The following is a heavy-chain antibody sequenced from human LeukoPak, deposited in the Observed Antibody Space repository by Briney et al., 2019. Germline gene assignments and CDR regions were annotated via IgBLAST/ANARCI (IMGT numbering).Heavy chain of an antibody. CDR2: IYYSGST. CDR1: GGSISSSSYY. J-gene: IGHJ3*02. Sequence: SETLSLTCIVSGGSISSSSYYWGWIRQPPGKGLESIGSIYYSGSTYYNPSLKSRVTISVGTSENQFSLKLSSVTAADTAVYYCARGGSSGYYAFDIRGQGTMVTVSS. CDR3: ARGGSSGYYAFDI. D-gene: IGHD3-22*01. V-gene: IGHV4-39*07.